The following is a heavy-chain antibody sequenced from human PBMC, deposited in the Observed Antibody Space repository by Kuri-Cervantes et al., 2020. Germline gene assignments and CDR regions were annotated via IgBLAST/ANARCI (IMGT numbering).Heavy chain of an antibody. J-gene: IGHJ4*02. CDR3: ARDPPHYDFWSGYLGGGPATSDY. V-gene: IGHV3-74*01. Sequence: GSLRLSCAASGFTFSSYWMHWVRQAPGKGLVWVSRINSDGSSTSYADSVKGRFTISRDNAKNTLYLQMNSLRAEDTAVYYCARDPPHYDFWSGYLGGGPATSDYWGQGTLVTVSS. D-gene: IGHD3-3*01. CDR2: INSDGSST. CDR1: GFTFSSYW.